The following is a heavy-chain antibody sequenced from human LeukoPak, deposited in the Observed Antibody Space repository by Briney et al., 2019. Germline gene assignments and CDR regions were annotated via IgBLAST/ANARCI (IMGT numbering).Heavy chain of an antibody. CDR2: IRYDGSNK. D-gene: IGHD6-13*01. CDR1: GFTFSSYG. V-gene: IGHV3-30*02. CDR3: AKDLLYSNPYYFDY. Sequence: GGSLRLSCAASGFTFSSYGMHWVRQAPGKGLEWVAFIRYDGSNKYYADSVKGRFTISRDNSKNTLYLQMNSLRAEGTAVYYCAKDLLYSNPYYFDYWGQGTLVTVSS. J-gene: IGHJ4*02.